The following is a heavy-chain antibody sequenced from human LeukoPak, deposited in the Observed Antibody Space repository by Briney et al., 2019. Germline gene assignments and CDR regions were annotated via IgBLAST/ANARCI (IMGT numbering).Heavy chain of an antibody. CDR2: IKQGGSEK. Sequence: PGGSLRLSCAASGFTFSSYGMHWVRQAPGKGLEWVANIKQGGSEKDYVDSVKGRFTISRDNAKNSLYLQMNSLRVEDTAVYYCARDNWNYYYYMDVWGKGTTVTVSS. D-gene: IGHD3-3*01. V-gene: IGHV3-7*01. J-gene: IGHJ6*03. CDR1: GFTFSSYG. CDR3: ARDNWNYYYYMDV.